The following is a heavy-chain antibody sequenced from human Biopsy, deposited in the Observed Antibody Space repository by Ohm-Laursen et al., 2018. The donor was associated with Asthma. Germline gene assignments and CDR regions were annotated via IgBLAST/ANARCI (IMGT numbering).Heavy chain of an antibody. CDR1: GASITTSPSY. J-gene: IGHJ4*02. D-gene: IGHD5-18*01. V-gene: IGHV4-31*01. Sequence: SDTLSLTCTVSGASITTSPSYWSWLRLLPGKGLEWIGCIYYSGETFFNPSLKNPLFMSLDSSKNQFSLKMTSVTVVDTAVYFCARNLPGYTYGPFEDWGQGTLVTVSS. CDR3: ARNLPGYTYGPFED. CDR2: IYYSGET.